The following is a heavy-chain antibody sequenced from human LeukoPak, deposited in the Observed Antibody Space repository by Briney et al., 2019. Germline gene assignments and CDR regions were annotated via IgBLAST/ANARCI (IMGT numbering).Heavy chain of an antibody. CDR1: GGSISSYY. D-gene: IGHD6-13*01. Sequence: SETLSLTCTVSGGSISSYYWSWIRQPPGKGLEWIGYIYYSGSTNYNTSLESRVTISVDMSKNQFSLKLSSVTAADTAVYYCASARFRSSWYFFDHWGQGTLVTVSS. J-gene: IGHJ4*02. CDR2: IYYSGST. CDR3: ASARFRSSWYFFDH. V-gene: IGHV4-59*01.